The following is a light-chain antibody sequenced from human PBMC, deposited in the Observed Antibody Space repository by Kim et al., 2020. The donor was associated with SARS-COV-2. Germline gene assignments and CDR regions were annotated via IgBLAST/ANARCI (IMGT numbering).Light chain of an antibody. V-gene: IGKV3-11*01. Sequence: EIVLTQSPATLSLSPGERATLSCRASQSVSSYLAWYQQNPGQAPRLPIYDASNRATGIPARFSGSGSGTDFTLTISSLEPEDFAVYYCQQRSNWPPITFGQGTRREIK. J-gene: IGKJ5*01. CDR2: DAS. CDR1: QSVSSY. CDR3: QQRSNWPPIT.